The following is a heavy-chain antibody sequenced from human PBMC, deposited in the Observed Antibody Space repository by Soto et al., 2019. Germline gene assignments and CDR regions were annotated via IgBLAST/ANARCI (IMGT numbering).Heavy chain of an antibody. Sequence: QVTLKESGPVLVKPTETLTLRCTVSGLSITDSEMGVSWIRQPPGPPLEWLAHIDSSGEKCYRTCLKSRLAISKDTSKSQIVLTMTNMDPADTATYYCARRHLAVAVSPWFDPWGQGIPVTVSS. J-gene: IGHJ5*02. CDR3: ARRHLAVAVSPWFDP. CDR1: GLSITDSEMG. V-gene: IGHV2-26*01. CDR2: IDSSGEK. D-gene: IGHD6-19*01.